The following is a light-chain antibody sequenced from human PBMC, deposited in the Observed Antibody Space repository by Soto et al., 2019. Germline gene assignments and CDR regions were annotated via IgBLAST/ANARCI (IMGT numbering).Light chain of an antibody. CDR2: SAA. J-gene: IGKJ1*01. Sequence: DIQMPQSPSSLSASVGYRVTITCRASESISNYLNWYQHKAGKDAKILINSAASLQSGVLSRFSGSRSGTDYTLTISSMQPEDFATYYCQQANSFPRTFGQGTKVDI. V-gene: IGKV1-39*01. CDR1: ESISNY. CDR3: QQANSFPRT.